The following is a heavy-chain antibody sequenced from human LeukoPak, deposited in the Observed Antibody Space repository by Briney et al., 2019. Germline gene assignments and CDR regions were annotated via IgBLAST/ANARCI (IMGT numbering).Heavy chain of an antibody. V-gene: IGHV4-4*07. CDR3: ARLGAAAYYPFDY. J-gene: IGHJ4*02. CDR2: IYSSGST. CDR1: GDSTNSYY. D-gene: IGHD6-13*01. Sequence: SETLSLTCTVSGDSTNSYYWSWIRQPAGKGLDWIGRIYSSGSTNYNPSLKIRVAMSVDTSKNQFSLKLSSVTAADTAVYYCARLGAAAYYPFDYWGQGILVTVSS.